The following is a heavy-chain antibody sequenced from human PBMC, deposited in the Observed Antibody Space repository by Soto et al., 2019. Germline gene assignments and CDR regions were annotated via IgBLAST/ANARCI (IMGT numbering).Heavy chain of an antibody. Sequence: EVQLVESGGGLVKPGGSLRLSCAASGFTFSSYSMNWVRQAPGKGLEWVSSISSSSSYIYYADSVKGRFTISRDNAKNSLYLQMNSLRAENTAVYYCARWGVVTPGDYWGQGTLVTVSS. J-gene: IGHJ4*02. CDR1: GFTFSSYS. D-gene: IGHD2-15*01. CDR3: ARWGVVTPGDY. V-gene: IGHV3-21*01. CDR2: ISSSSSYI.